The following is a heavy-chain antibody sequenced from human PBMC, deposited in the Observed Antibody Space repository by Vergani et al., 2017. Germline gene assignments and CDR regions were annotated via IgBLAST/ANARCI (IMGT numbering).Heavy chain of an antibody. V-gene: IGHV4-61*02. D-gene: IGHD2-15*01. CDR3: AGSRPYCTSGSCPAI. J-gene: IGHJ4*02. CDR1: GESIRSGSHY. CDR2: IHTGGST. Sequence: QVKLQESGPGLLKPSQTLSLTCTVSGESIRSGSHYWSWIRQPAGKGPEWIGHIHTGGSTDLNPSFQSRVSISVDTSKSQFSLKLNSVTVADTAVYYCAGSRPYCTSGSCPAIWGQGTLVTVSS.